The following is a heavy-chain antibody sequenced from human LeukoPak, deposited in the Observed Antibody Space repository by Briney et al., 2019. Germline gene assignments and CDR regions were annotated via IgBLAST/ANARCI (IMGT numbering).Heavy chain of an antibody. CDR2: ISSSSSYI. CDR1: GFTFSSYI. V-gene: IGHV3-21*01. Sequence: GGSLRLSCAASGFTFSSYIMNWVRQAPGKGLEWVSSISSSSSYIYYADSVKGRFTISRDNAKNSLYLQMNSLRAEDTAVYYCARENYYGSGSFDYWGQGTLVTVSS. CDR3: ARENYYGSGSFDY. D-gene: IGHD3-10*01. J-gene: IGHJ4*02.